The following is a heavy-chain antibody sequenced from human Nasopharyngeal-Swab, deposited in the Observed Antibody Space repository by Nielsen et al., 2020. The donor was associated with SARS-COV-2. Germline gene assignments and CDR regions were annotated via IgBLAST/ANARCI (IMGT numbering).Heavy chain of an antibody. V-gene: IGHV3-33*01. D-gene: IGHD4-17*01. J-gene: IGHJ4*02. CDR2: IWYDGSNK. CDR3: ARDRTVTTTVYFDY. Sequence: GESLKISFAASGFTFSSYGMHWVRQAPGKGLEWVAVIWYDGSNKYYADSVKGRFTISRDNSKNTLYLQMNSLRAEDTAVYYCARDRTVTTTVYFDYWGQGTLVTVSS. CDR1: GFTFSSYG.